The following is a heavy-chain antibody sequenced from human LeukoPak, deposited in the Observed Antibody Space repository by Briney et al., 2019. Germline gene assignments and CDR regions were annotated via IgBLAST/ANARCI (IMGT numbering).Heavy chain of an antibody. CDR3: ARSVVGATISFDY. J-gene: IGHJ4*02. Sequence: ASVKVSCKASGYTFTGYYMHWVRQAPGQGLEWMGWINPNSGGTNYAQKFQGRVTMTRDTSISTAYMELSRLRSDDTAVYYCARSVVGATISFDYWGQGTLVTVSS. V-gene: IGHV1-2*02. CDR2: INPNSGGT. CDR1: GYTFTGYY. D-gene: IGHD1-26*01.